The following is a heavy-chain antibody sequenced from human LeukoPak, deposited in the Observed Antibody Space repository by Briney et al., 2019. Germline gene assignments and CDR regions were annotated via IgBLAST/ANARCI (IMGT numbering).Heavy chain of an antibody. J-gene: IGHJ4*02. V-gene: IGHV4-34*01. CDR2: INHSGSS. D-gene: IGHD2-21*01. CDR1: GGSFSGYY. Sequence: SSETLSLTCAVYGGSFSGYYWSWIRQLPGKGLEWDGEINHSGSSNYKAPVKSRVTILVDTSKNQFSLKLSSVTAADTAVSYCARRGPRRYYFDYWGQGTLVTVSS. CDR3: ARRGPRRYYFDY.